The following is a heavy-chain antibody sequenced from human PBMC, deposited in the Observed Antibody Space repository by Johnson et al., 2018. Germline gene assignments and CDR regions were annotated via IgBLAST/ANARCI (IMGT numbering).Heavy chain of an antibody. CDR2: INPSGGST. CDR3: AGGLDDFWGGFLSPLGY. J-gene: IGHJ4*02. CDR1: GYTFTSYY. D-gene: IGHD3-3*01. V-gene: IGHV1-46*01. Sequence: QVQLVQSGAEVKKPGASVKVSCKASGYTFTSYYMHWVRQAPGQGLEWMGIINPSGGSTSYAQKFQGRVTITADESTSTAYMELSSLRSEDPAVYYCAGGLDDFWGGFLSPLGYWGQGTLVTVSS.